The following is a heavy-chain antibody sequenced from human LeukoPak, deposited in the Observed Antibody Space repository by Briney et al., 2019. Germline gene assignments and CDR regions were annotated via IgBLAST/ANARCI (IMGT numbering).Heavy chain of an antibody. CDR2: IYYSGST. Sequence: SETLSLTCTVSGGSISSSSYYWGWIRQPPGKGLEWIGSIYYSGSTYYNPSLKSRVTISVDTSKNQFSLKLSSVTAADTAVYYCATSGRYYDILTGQEFDYWGQGTLVTASS. CDR3: ATSGRYYDILTGQEFDY. J-gene: IGHJ4*02. D-gene: IGHD3-9*01. V-gene: IGHV4-39*01. CDR1: GGSISSSSYY.